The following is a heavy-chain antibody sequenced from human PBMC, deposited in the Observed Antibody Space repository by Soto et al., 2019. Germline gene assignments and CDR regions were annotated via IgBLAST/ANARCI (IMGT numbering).Heavy chain of an antibody. D-gene: IGHD6-6*01. CDR3: ARHGTSSLELDS. CDR1: GGSFVTYG. CDR2: IYPGDSDT. Sequence: VVLLSICWRGAGGSFVTYGGGWVLPMPWKGLEWMGIIYPGDSDTRYSPSFKGQVTISAAKSISTAYLQWSSLRASDTARYYCARHGTSSLELDSWGQATLVTLSS. J-gene: IGHJ4*02. V-gene: IGHV5-51*01.